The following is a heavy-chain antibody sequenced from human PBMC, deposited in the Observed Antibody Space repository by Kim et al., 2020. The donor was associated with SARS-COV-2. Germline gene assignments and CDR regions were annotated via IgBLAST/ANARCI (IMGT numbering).Heavy chain of an antibody. V-gene: IGHV3-48*02. J-gene: IGHJ4*02. CDR1: GFTFSSYS. CDR2: ISSTGSTI. CDR3: ARRGDGCNFHYFDD. D-gene: IGHD3-10*01. Sequence: GGSLRLSCAASGFTFSSYSMNWVRRAPGKGLEWVSYISSTGSTIYYADSVKGRFTISRDNAKNSLSLQMNTLRDEDTAVYYCARRGDGCNFHYFDDWGQG.